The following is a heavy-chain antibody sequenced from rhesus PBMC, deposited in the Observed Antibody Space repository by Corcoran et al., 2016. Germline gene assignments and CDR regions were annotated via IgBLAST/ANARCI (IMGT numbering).Heavy chain of an antibody. J-gene: IGHJ3*01. V-gene: IGHV4-65*01. CDR1: GGSVSSSNW. CDR3: ARDSVTGTTCAFDF. D-gene: IGHD1-26*01. CDR2: ISGSTGST. Sequence: QVQLQESGPGLVKPSETLSLTCAVSGGSVSSSNWWSWIRQPPGKGLEWIGYISGSTGSTYYNPSLKGRVTISTDPSKNQFSRKLSSVTAADTAVYYCARDSVTGTTCAFDFWGQGLRVTVSS.